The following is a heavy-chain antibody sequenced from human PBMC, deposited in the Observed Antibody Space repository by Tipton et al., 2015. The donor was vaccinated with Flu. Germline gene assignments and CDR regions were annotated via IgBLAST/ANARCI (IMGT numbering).Heavy chain of an antibody. J-gene: IGHJ4*02. Sequence: GSLRLSRAASGFTFRTYTMNWVRQAPGKGLEWVSSISGGSNNIYYADSVRGRFTISRDNADNSLFLHMNSLRADDTAVYYCARDLVPAAPFDYWGRGTLVTVSS. V-gene: IGHV3-21*01. CDR1: GFTFRTYT. D-gene: IGHD2-2*01. CDR3: ARDLVPAAPFDY. CDR2: ISGGSNNI.